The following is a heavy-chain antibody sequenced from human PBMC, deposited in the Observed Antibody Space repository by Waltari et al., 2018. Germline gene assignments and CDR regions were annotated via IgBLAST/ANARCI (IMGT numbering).Heavy chain of an antibody. CDR1: GYTLTELS. V-gene: IGHV1-24*01. J-gene: IGHJ3*02. CDR3: ATAQIVXATRDAFDI. CDR2: XDPEDGXX. D-gene: IGHD1-26*01. Sequence: QVQLXQSGAEVKKPGASVKVSCKVSGYTLTELSMHWVRQAPGKGLEWMGGXDPEDGXXIXAQKFXGRXXMTEDTSTDTAYMELSSLRSEDTAVXYCATAQIVXATRDAFDIWGQGTXVXXXS.